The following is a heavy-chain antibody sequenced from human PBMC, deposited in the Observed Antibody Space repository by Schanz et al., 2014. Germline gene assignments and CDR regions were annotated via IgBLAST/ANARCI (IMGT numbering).Heavy chain of an antibody. D-gene: IGHD3-3*01. V-gene: IGHV3-23*04. J-gene: IGHJ4*02. Sequence: VQLVESGGGVVQPGNSLRLSCAASGFIFSGYAMIWVRQAPGKGLEWVSGIGGSGGSTDYADSVKGRFTISRDNSKNTVHLQMNSLRAEDTAVYFCARGVRIDYWGQGTLVTVSS. CDR2: IGGSGGST. CDR3: ARGVRIDY. CDR1: GFIFSGYA.